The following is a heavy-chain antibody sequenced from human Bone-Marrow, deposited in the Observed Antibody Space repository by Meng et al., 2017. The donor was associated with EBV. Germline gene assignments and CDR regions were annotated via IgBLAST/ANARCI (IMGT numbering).Heavy chain of an antibody. V-gene: IGHV1-18*01. D-gene: IGHD2-15*01. CDR3: ARINCSGGSCYSPLWY. CDR1: GYTFTSYG. CDR2: ISAYNGNT. Sequence: VRLVQSGAEVKKPGASVKVSCKASGYTFTSYGISWVRQAPGQGLEWMGWISAYNGNTNYAQKLQGRVTMTTDTSTSTAYMELRSLRSDDTAVYYCARINCSGGSCYSPLWYWGQGTLVTVSS. J-gene: IGHJ4*02.